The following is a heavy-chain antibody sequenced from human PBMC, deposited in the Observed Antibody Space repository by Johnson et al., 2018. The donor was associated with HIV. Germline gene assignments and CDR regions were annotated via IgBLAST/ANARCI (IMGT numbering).Heavy chain of an antibody. V-gene: IGHV3-66*04. Sequence: VQLVESEGGLVQPGGSLRLSCTASGFTVSSIYMSWVRQAPGTGLPWVAIIPSGGGTYHADSVKGRFTISRDNSKNSLYLQMNSLRAEDTAVYYCARPDLGLWFRESNAFDIWGQGTMVTVSS. CDR1: GFTVSSIY. J-gene: IGHJ3*02. D-gene: IGHD3-10*01. CDR2: IPSGGGT. CDR3: ARPDLGLWFRESNAFDI.